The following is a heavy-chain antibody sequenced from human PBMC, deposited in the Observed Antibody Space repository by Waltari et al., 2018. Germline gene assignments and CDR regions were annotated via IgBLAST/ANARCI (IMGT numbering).Heavy chain of an antibody. CDR2: NCSGGST. CDR3: ARERLQSETTD. V-gene: IGHV3-53*01. Sequence: EVQLVESGGGLIQPGGSLRLSCAASGFTVSSNYMSWVRQAPGKGLEWVSVNCSGGSTYYADSGKGRFTISRDNSKNTLYLQMNNLRAEDTAVYYCARERLQSETTDWGQGTLVTVSS. D-gene: IGHD4-17*01. CDR1: GFTVSSNY. J-gene: IGHJ4*02.